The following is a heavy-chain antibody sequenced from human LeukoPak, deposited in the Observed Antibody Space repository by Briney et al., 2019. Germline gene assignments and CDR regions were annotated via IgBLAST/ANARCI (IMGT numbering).Heavy chain of an antibody. J-gene: IGHJ4*02. Sequence: GGSLRLPCAASGFSFSSYWMHWVRQAPGKGLVWVSRISTDGSSTTNADSVKGRFTISRDNAKNTLYLQMNSLRAEDTAVYYCARASGRNYHFDDWGQGTLVTVSS. CDR1: GFSFSSYW. V-gene: IGHV3-74*03. CDR2: ISTDGSST. CDR3: ARASGRNYHFDD. D-gene: IGHD1-26*01.